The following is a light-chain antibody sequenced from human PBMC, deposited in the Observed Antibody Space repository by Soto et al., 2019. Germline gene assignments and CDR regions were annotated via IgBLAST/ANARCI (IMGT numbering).Light chain of an antibody. CDR1: QSVSSN. CDR3: QQYGDSPQT. Sequence: EIELTQSPATLSLSPGERATLSCRASQSVSSNLAWYQQKPGQAPRLLFYGASNRATAIPDRFSGSGFGTDFTLTITRLEPEDFAVYYCQQYGDSPQTFGPGTKVDIK. V-gene: IGKV3-20*01. J-gene: IGKJ1*01. CDR2: GAS.